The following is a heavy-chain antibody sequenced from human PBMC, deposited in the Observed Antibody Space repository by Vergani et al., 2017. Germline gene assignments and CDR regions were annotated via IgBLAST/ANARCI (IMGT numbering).Heavy chain of an antibody. CDR2: ISSDGGST. V-gene: IGHV3-23*01. CDR1: GFTFSTYA. CDR3: AGPKGTSAYYYGGFDY. Sequence: EVQLLESGGDLVQPGGSLRLSCAASGFTFSTYAMTWVRQAPGKGLEWVSTISSDGGSTYYADSVKGRFTISRDNSKNTLYLQMNSLTAEDTAIYYCAGPKGTSAYYYGGFDYWGQGILVTVSS. J-gene: IGHJ4*02. D-gene: IGHD3-22*01.